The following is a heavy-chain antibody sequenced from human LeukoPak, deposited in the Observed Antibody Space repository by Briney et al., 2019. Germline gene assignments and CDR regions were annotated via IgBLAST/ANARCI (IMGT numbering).Heavy chain of an antibody. CDR2: FNWNTGNI. J-gene: IGHJ4*02. D-gene: IGHD2-2*02. CDR3: AKVHCSSADCFTGGFDC. CDR1: GFTFDDYA. V-gene: IGHV3-9*01. Sequence: PGGSLRLSCAASGFTFDDYAVHWVRQVPGKGLEWVSGFNWNTGNIDYADSVKGRFTTSRENAKNSLYLQMNSLRTEDTAFYYCAKVHCSSADCFTGGFDCWGQGTLVIVSS.